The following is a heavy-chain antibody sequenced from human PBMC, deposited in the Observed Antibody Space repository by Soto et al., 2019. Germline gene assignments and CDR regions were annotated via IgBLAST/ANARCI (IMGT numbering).Heavy chain of an antibody. Sequence: QVQLVQSGAEVKKPGSSVKVSCKASGGTFSSYAISWVRQAPGQGLEWMGGIIPIFGTANYAQKFQGRVTITADESTSTAYMELSSLRSEDTAVYYCVSHQAYCGGDCDRETRNFDYWGQGTLVTVSS. J-gene: IGHJ4*02. CDR1: GGTFSSYA. V-gene: IGHV1-69*12. CDR2: IIPIFGTA. D-gene: IGHD2-21*02. CDR3: VSHQAYCGGDCDRETRNFDY.